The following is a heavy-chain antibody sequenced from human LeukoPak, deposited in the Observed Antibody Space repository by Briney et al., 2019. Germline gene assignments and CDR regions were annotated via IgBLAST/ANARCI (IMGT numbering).Heavy chain of an antibody. J-gene: IGHJ3*02. Sequence: PSETLSLTCTVSGDSVSSYYWSWIRQPPGEGLEWIAYMYNSGSTNYNPSLKSRVTMSVDTSKNQFSLNLRSVTAADTAVYYCVRDWEGFNFDIWGQGTMVTVSS. CDR2: MYNSGST. V-gene: IGHV4-59*02. D-gene: IGHD1-26*01. CDR3: VRDWEGFNFDI. CDR1: GDSVSSYY.